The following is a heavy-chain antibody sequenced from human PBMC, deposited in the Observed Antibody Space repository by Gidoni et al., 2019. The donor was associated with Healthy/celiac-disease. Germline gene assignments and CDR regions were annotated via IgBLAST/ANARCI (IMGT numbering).Heavy chain of an antibody. Sequence: LEWIGEINHSGSTNYNPSLKSRVTISVDTSKNQFSLKLSSVTAADTAVYYCARGRGAVAGTSPLSPYYYMDVWGKGTTVTVSS. V-gene: IGHV4-34*01. CDR3: ARGRGAVAGTSPLSPYYYMDV. D-gene: IGHD6-19*01. CDR2: INHSGST. J-gene: IGHJ6*03.